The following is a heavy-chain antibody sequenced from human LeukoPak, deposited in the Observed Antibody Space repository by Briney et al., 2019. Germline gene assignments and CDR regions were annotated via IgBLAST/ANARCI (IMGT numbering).Heavy chain of an antibody. CDR1: GGSFSGYY. J-gene: IGHJ4*02. CDR2: INHSGST. Sequence: PSETLSLTCAVYGGSFSGYYWSWIRQPPGKGLEWIGEINHSGSTNYNPSLKSRVIISVDTSKNQFSLKLSSVTAADTAVYYCAREGYDSSGYSKKAPDYWGQGTLVTVSS. V-gene: IGHV4-34*01. D-gene: IGHD3-22*01. CDR3: AREGYDSSGYSKKAPDY.